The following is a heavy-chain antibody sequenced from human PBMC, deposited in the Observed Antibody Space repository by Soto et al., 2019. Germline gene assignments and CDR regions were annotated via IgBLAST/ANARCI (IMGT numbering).Heavy chain of an antibody. CDR3: AKDLVVVPAAAMYYFDY. J-gene: IGHJ4*02. V-gene: IGHV3-23*01. Sequence: GGSLRLSCAASGFTFSNYAMSWVRQAPGKGLEWVSVISASAGSTYYTDSVKGRFTISRDNSKNTLYLQMNSLRAEDTAVYYCAKDLVVVPAAAMYYFDYWGQGTLVTVSS. CDR1: GFTFSNYA. D-gene: IGHD2-2*01. CDR2: ISASAGST.